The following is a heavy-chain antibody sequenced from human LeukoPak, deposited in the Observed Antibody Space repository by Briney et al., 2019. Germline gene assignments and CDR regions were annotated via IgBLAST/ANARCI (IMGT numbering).Heavy chain of an antibody. J-gene: IGHJ4*02. V-gene: IGHV4-59*11. Sequence: SETLSLTCTVSGGSIRSHCWSWVRQPPGKGLEWIGYIYFSGSTNYNPSLKSRVTISMGTSENQFSLKLSSVTAAGTAVYYCARGAAPHYSDYWGQGTLVTVSS. CDR3: ARGAAPHYSDY. CDR2: IYFSGST. CDR1: GGSIRSHC. D-gene: IGHD6-6*01.